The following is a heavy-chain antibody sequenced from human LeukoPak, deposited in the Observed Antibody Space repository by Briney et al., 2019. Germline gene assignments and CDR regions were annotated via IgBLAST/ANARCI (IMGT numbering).Heavy chain of an antibody. Sequence: GGSLRLSCAASGFIFTSYAMTWVRQAPGQGLEWVSGVRDSGGSTYYADAVKGRFTISRDNSKNTLYLQMNSLRAEDTAVYYCAKASAMIVVVSKHFDYWGQGTLVTVSS. CDR2: VRDSGGST. J-gene: IGHJ4*02. V-gene: IGHV3-23*01. D-gene: IGHD3-22*01. CDR3: AKASAMIVVVSKHFDY. CDR1: GFIFTSYA.